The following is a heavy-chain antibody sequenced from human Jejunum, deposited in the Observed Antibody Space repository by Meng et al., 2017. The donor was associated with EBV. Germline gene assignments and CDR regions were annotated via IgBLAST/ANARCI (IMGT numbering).Heavy chain of an antibody. CDR1: GDTLFNGGHY. Sequence: QVHLQNSGPGLVKPSQPLSLTCAVSGDTLFNGGHYWTWIRQPPGKGLEWIGYIFYTGNTYYNPSLKSRVTISLDISKNQFSLNLTSVTAADTAVYYCARDTNGDYGWVDPWGQGTLVTVSS. V-gene: IGHV4-30-4*01. CDR3: ARDTNGDYGWVDP. J-gene: IGHJ5*02. CDR2: IFYTGNT. D-gene: IGHD4-17*01.